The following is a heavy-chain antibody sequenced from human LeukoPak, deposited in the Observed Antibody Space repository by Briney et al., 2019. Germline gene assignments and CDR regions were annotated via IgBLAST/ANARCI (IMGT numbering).Heavy chain of an antibody. CDR3: ARTAAADPGAYYYYYGMDV. J-gene: IGHJ6*02. D-gene: IGHD6-13*01. Sequence: ASVKVSCKASGYTFTSYAMNWVRQAPGQGLEWMGWINTNTGNPTYAQGFTGRFVFSLDTSVGTAYLQISSLKAEDTAVYYCARTAAADPGAYYYYYGMDVWGQGTTVTVSS. CDR1: GYTFTSYA. V-gene: IGHV7-4-1*02. CDR2: INTNTGNP.